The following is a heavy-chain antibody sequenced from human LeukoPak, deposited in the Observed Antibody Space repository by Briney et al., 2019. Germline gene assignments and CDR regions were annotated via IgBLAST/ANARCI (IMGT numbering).Heavy chain of an antibody. D-gene: IGHD6-19*01. V-gene: IGHV3-23*01. J-gene: IGHJ6*02. Sequence: PGGSLRLSCAASGFTFSSYAMSWVRQVPGKGLEWVSALSGSGGSTYYADSVKGRFTISRDNSKNTLYLQMNSLRVEDTAVYYCARAEYSSGWYGAPGDYYYGMDVWGQGTTVTVSS. CDR3: ARAEYSSGWYGAPGDYYYGMDV. CDR1: GFTFSSYA. CDR2: LSGSGGST.